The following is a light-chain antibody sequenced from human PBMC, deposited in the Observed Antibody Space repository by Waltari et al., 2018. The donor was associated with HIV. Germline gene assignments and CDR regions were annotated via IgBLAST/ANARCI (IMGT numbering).Light chain of an antibody. Sequence: QSALTQPASVSGSPGQSITIPCTGTTSDVGSYNLFSWYQQHPGKAPKFIIYEFIKRPSGVFNRFSVSKSGNKASLTISGLQAEDEADYYCCSYAGNSPLVFGTGTKVTVL. CDR1: TSDVGSYNL. CDR3: CSYAGNSPLV. CDR2: EFI. J-gene: IGLJ1*01. V-gene: IGLV2-23*02.